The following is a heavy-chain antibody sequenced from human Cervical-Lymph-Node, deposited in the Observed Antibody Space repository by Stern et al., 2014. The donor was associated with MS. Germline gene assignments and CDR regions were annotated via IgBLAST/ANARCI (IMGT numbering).Heavy chain of an antibody. CDR3: ARQPDYSDFLDF. V-gene: IGHV1-3*01. D-gene: IGHD4-11*01. CDR2: INGGPGTT. Sequence: QVKLVQSGAEVKKPGASMTISCKTSGYNFIDHAIHWVRQAPGQRLEWMGWINGGPGTTKYAQKFQGRVSFTRDKAASAAYMDLSSLSPDDTAVYYCARQPDYSDFLDFWGQGTLVTVSS. CDR1: GYNFIDHA. J-gene: IGHJ4*02.